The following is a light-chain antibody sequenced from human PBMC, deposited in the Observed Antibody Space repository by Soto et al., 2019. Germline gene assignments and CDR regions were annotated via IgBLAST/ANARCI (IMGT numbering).Light chain of an antibody. Sequence: EIVLTQFPGTLSLSPGERATLSCRASQTITSGQLGWYQQKPGQAPRLLIYMISSGVTGVPDRFSGSGSGTDFTLTISGLEPEDFAIYYCQHDGSSFGQGTKVEI. CDR1: QTITSGQ. V-gene: IGKV3-20*01. J-gene: IGKJ2*01. CDR2: MIS. CDR3: QHDGSS.